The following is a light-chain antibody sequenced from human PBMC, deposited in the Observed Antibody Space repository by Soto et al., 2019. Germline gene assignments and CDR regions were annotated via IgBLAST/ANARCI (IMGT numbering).Light chain of an antibody. Sequence: DIQMTQSPSSLSASVGDSVTITCRASQGISSFLAWYQQKPGKAPKLLIYAASTLQSGVPSRFSGSGSGTDFALTITSLRAEDFAVYYCQQFSSYPLTFGGGTKVDIK. CDR1: QGISSF. J-gene: IGKJ4*01. V-gene: IGKV1-9*01. CDR2: AAS. CDR3: QQFSSYPLT.